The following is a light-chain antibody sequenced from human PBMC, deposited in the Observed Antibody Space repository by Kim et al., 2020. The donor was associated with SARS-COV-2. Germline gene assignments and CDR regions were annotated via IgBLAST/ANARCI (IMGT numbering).Light chain of an antibody. Sequence: TINCKSSQSVLNRSNKKNYLAWYQQKPGQPPKLLIYWASTRESGVPDRFSGRGSGTDFTLTITSLQAEDVAVYYCQQYYSIPPWTFGQGTKVDIK. J-gene: IGKJ1*01. CDR1: QSVLNRSNKKNY. CDR2: WAS. V-gene: IGKV4-1*01. CDR3: QQYYSIPPWT.